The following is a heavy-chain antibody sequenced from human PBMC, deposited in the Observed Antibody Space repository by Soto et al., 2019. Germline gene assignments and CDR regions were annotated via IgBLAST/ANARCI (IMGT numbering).Heavy chain of an antibody. CDR2: IWYDGSNK. CDR3: ARGQVGLGGTRWSGYYTSYYYYYMDV. D-gene: IGHD3-3*01. J-gene: IGHJ6*03. CDR1: GFTFSSYG. V-gene: IGHV3-33*01. Sequence: GGSLRLSCAASGFTFSSYGMHWVRQAPGKGLEWVAVIWYDGSNKYYADSVKGRFTISRDNSKNTLYLQMNSLRAEDTAVYYCARGQVGLGGTRWSGYYTSYYYYYMDVWGKGTTVTVSS.